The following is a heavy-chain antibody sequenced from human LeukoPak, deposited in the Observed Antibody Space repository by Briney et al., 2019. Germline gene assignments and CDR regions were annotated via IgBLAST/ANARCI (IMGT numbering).Heavy chain of an antibody. V-gene: IGHV3-43D*03. Sequence: GRSLRLSCAASGFTFDDYAMHSVRHAPGKGLEWVSLISWDGGSTYYADSVKGRFTISRDNSKNSLYLQMNSLRAEDSALYYCAKGGYSSGWSRDYMDVWGKGTTVTVSS. D-gene: IGHD6-19*01. CDR3: AKGGYSSGWSRDYMDV. J-gene: IGHJ6*03. CDR1: GFTFDDYA. CDR2: ISWDGGST.